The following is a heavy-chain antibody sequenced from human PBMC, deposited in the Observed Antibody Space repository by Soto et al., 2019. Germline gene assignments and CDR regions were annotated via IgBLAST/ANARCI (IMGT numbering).Heavy chain of an antibody. CDR2: LWSAGLT. J-gene: IGHJ3*02. CDR1: GFTVSSNY. V-gene: IGHV3-66*03. D-gene: IGHD3-16*01. CDR3: AKGLGWRVLGDAFDI. Sequence: EVQVVESGGGLIQPGGSLRLSCAASGFTVSSNYMTWVRQAPGKGLEWVSILWSAGLTYYADSVKGRFTISRDNSKNTLYLQMNSLRAEDTAAYYCAKGLGWRVLGDAFDIWGQGTMVTVSS.